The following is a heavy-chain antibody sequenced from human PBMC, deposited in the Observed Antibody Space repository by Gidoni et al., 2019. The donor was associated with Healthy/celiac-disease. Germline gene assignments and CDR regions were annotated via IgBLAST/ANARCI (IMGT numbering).Heavy chain of an antibody. J-gene: IGHJ4*02. D-gene: IGHD3-22*01. CDR1: GGSISSSSYY. CDR2: IYYSGST. CDR3: ASLEGYYFDY. V-gene: IGHV4-39*01. Sequence: QLQLQESGPGLVKPSETLSLTCTVSGGSISSSSYYWGWIRQPPGKGLEWIGSIYYSGSTYYTPSLKSRVTISIDTSKNQFSLKLSSVTAADTAVYYCASLEGYYFDYWGQGTLVTVSS.